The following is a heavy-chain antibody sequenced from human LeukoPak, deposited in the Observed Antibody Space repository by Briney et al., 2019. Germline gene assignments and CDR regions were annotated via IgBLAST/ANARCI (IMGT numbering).Heavy chain of an antibody. D-gene: IGHD6-6*01. CDR3: ARDHVRGPQIAARNWFDS. V-gene: IGHV1-2*02. Sequence: ASVKVYCKASGYTFTGYYMQWVRQAPGQGLEWMGWINPNSGGTNYAQKFQGRVTMTRDTSISTAYMELSRLRSDDTAVYYCARDHVRGPQIAARNWFDSWGQGTLVTVSS. CDR2: INPNSGGT. J-gene: IGHJ5*01. CDR1: GYTFTGYY.